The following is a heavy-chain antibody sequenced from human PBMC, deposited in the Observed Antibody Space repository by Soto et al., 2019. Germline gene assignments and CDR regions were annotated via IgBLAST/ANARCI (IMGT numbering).Heavy chain of an antibody. CDR3: AREGFYYDSSGYYHDAFDI. J-gene: IGHJ3*02. D-gene: IGHD3-22*01. V-gene: IGHV1-69*01. CDR2: IIPIFGTA. CDR1: GGTFSSYA. Sequence: QVQLVQSGAEVKKPGSSVKVSCKASGGTFSSYAISWVRQASGQGLEWMGGIIPIFGTANYAQKFQGRVTITADESTSTAYMELSSLRSEDTAVYYCAREGFYYDSSGYYHDAFDIWGQGTMVTVSS.